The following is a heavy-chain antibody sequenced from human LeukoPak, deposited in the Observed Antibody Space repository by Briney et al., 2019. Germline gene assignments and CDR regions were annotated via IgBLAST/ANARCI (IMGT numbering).Heavy chain of an antibody. V-gene: IGHV4-30-4*01. CDR1: GGSISSGDYY. D-gene: IGHD3-9*01. CDR3: ASLSRLGKYAFDI. CDR2: TFYTGST. Sequence: SETLSLTCTVSGGSISSGDYYCSWIRQPPGKGLEWIGYTFYTGSTYSNPSLKSRLTISVDTSKNQFSLKLSSVTAADTAVYYCASLSRLGKYAFDIWGQGTMVTVSS. J-gene: IGHJ3*02.